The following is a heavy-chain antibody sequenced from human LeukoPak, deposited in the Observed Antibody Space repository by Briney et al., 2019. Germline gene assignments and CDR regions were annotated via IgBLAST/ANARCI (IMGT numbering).Heavy chain of an antibody. CDR2: IGGRGTST. Sequence: GGSLRLSCAASGFTFSSFTMTWVRQAPGKGLEWVAAIGGRGTSTYYADSLEGRFTIARDNSKDMVYLQMNSLEVEDTAIYYCGKEGGAWGQGTQVTVSS. CDR3: GKEGGA. J-gene: IGHJ5*02. V-gene: IGHV3-23*01. CDR1: GFTFSSFT. D-gene: IGHD3-16*01.